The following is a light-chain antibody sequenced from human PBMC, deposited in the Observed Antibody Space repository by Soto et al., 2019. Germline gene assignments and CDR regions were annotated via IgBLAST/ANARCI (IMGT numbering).Light chain of an antibody. J-gene: IGKJ4*01. Sequence: EIVLTQSPGTLSFSPGERATLSCRASQSVSSNYLAWYQQKPGQAPSLLIYGASSRATGIPDRFSGSGSGTDFTLTISRLEPEDFAVYYCQQYGSSPLTFGGGTKVEIK. CDR1: QSVSSNY. CDR3: QQYGSSPLT. CDR2: GAS. V-gene: IGKV3-20*01.